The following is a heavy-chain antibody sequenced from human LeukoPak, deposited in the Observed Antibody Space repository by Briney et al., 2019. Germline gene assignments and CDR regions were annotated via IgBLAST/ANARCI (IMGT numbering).Heavy chain of an antibody. V-gene: IGHV3-74*01. CDR1: GFTFSSYW. D-gene: IGHD3-9*01. J-gene: IGHJ4*02. CDR3: AGGYAILNY. Sequence: RGALRLSCAASGFTFSSYWMHWVRQAPGKGLGWVSRINSDGSLTRYADSVRGRFTISRDKAKKTLYLQMNSLRAEDTAVYYCAGGYAILNYWGEGTLVTVSS. CDR2: INSDGSLT.